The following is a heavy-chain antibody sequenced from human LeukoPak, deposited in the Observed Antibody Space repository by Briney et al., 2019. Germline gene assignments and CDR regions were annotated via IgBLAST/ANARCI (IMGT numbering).Heavy chain of an antibody. CDR3: ARKGSSSCFDY. V-gene: IGHV1-46*01. CDR2: INPTGGST. Sequence: ASVKVSCKASGYTFISYQMHWVRQAPGQGLEWMGIINPTGGSTSHAQKFQGRVTMTRDTSTSTVYMELSSLRSEDTAVYYCARKGSSSCFDYWGQGTLVTVSS. J-gene: IGHJ4*02. CDR1: GYTFISYQ. D-gene: IGHD6-6*01.